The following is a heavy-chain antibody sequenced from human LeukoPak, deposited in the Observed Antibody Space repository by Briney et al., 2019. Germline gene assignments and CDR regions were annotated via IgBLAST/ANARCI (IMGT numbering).Heavy chain of an antibody. CDR1: GFSFTDYP. CDR3: ATDQRYAFDY. Sequence: GGSLRLSCATSGFSFTDYPMNWVRQAPGKGLEWISNIRTTAEGAKYAYYADSVKGRVTISRDDGKNTLYLHMNSRRDDDTAVYYCATDQRYAFDYWGQGILVTVSS. J-gene: IGHJ4*02. V-gene: IGHV3-48*02. D-gene: IGHD3-9*01. CDR2: IRTTAEGAKYA.